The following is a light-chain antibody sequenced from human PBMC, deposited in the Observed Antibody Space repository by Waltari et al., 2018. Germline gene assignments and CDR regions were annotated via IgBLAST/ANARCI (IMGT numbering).Light chain of an antibody. J-gene: IGKJ2*01. V-gene: IGKV1-39*01. CDR1: QGISSY. Sequence: DIQMTPSPSSLSASVGYRVTITCRASQGISSYLNWYKQKPGKASKLLIYAASSLQSWVPSRFSGSGSGTDFTLTISSLQPEDFATYYCQQSYSTPPYTFGQGTKLEIK. CDR2: AAS. CDR3: QQSYSTPPYT.